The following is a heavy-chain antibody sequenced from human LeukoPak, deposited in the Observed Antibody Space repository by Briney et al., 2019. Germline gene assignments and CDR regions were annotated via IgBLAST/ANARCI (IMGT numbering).Heavy chain of an antibody. CDR3: AKDLAPVFCSSTSCYETYYYGMDV. CDR2: ISWNSGSI. V-gene: IGHV3-9*01. Sequence: PGRSLRLSCAASGFTFDDYAMPWVRQAPGKGLEWVSGISWNSGSIVYADSVKGRFTISRDNAKNSLYLQMNSLRAEDTALYYCAKDLAPVFCSSTSCYETYYYGMDVWGQGTTVTVSS. CDR1: GFTFDDYA. D-gene: IGHD2-2*01. J-gene: IGHJ6*02.